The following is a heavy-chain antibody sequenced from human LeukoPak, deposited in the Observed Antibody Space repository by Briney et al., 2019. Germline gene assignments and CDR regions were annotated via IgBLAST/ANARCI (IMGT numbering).Heavy chain of an antibody. CDR3: ARHIIVVVPAARAVGNWFDP. V-gene: IGHV4-4*08. CDR2: IYTSGST. CDR1: GGSISSYY. Sequence: SETLSLTCTVSGGSISSYYWSWIRQPPGKGLEWIGYIYTSGSTNYNPSLKSRVTISVDTSQNQFSLKLSSVTAADTAVYYCARHIIVVVPAARAVGNWFDPWGQGTLVTVSS. D-gene: IGHD2-2*01. J-gene: IGHJ5*02.